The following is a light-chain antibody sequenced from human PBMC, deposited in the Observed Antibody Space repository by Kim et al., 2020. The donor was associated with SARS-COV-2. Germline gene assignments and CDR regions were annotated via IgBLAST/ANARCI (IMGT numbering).Light chain of an antibody. CDR3: QHNYNRPNT. V-gene: IGKV1-39*01. J-gene: IGKJ2*01. CDR1: QSISTY. CDR2: EAS. Sequence: SASGGGRVTITCRASQSISTYLNWYQQKPGKAPTLLIYEASTLQGGVTTRFRGSGSGTEFTLTISSLQPEDLATYYCQHNYNRPNTFGQGTKLEI.